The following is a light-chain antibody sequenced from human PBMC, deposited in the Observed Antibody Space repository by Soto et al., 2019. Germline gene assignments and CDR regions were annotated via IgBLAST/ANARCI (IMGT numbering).Light chain of an antibody. CDR3: HQCGSLPPGT. CDR1: QSVSSNY. J-gene: IGKJ1*01. V-gene: IGKV3-20*01. Sequence: EIVLTQSPGTLSLSPGERATLSCRASQSVSSNYLSWYQQKPGQPPRFLIYGASSRASGIPDRFSGSGSGTVFTLTISRLEAEDFAVYYCHQCGSLPPGTFGRGTKVEIK. CDR2: GAS.